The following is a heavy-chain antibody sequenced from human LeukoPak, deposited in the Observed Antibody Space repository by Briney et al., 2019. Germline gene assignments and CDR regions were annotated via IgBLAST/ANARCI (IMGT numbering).Heavy chain of an antibody. CDR3: AKDSIAAAEDAFDI. Sequence: GGSLRLSCAASGFTFSSYAMHWVRQAPGKGLEWVSGISWNSGSIGYADSVKGRFTISRDNAKNSLYLQMNSLRAEDTALYYCAKDSIAAAEDAFDIWGQGTMVTVSS. J-gene: IGHJ3*02. CDR1: GFTFSSYA. V-gene: IGHV3-9*01. D-gene: IGHD6-13*01. CDR2: ISWNSGSI.